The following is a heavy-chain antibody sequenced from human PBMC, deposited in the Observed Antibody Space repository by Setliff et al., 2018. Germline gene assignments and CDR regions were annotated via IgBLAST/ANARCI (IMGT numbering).Heavy chain of an antibody. J-gene: IGHJ3*02. V-gene: IGHV4-59*11. CDR1: GGSISSHY. CDR2: IYYSGST. D-gene: IGHD3-22*01. Sequence: SETLSLTCTVSGGSISSHYWSWIRQPPGKGLEWIGYIYYSGSTNYNPSLKSRVTISIDTSKNQFSLRLSSVTATDTAVYYCARGRRITMIVVPPGVFDIWGQGTMVTVSS. CDR3: ARGRRITMIVVPPGVFDI.